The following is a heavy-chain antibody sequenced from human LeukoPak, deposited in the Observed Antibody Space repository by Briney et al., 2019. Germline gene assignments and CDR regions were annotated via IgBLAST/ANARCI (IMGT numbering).Heavy chain of an antibody. CDR2: IYTSGST. D-gene: IGHD3-10*01. V-gene: IGHV4-38-2*02. Sequence: SETLPLTCTVSGYSISSGYYWGWIRQPPGKGLEWIGRIYTSGSTNYNPSLKSRVTMSVDTSKNQFSLKLSSVTAADTAVYYCARDTITMVRGSWFDLWGQGTLVTVSS. CDR3: ARDTITMVRGSWFDL. CDR1: GYSISSGYY. J-gene: IGHJ5*02.